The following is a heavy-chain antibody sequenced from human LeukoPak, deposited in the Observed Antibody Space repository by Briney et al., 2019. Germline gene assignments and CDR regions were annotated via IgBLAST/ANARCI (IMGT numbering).Heavy chain of an antibody. V-gene: IGHV4-34*01. Sequence: KPSETLSLTCAVYGGSFSGYYWSWIRQPPGKGLEWIGEINHSGSTNYNPSLKSRVTISVDTSKNQFSLKLSSVTAADTAVYYCARVAEDAMVRGVSDYWGQGTLVTVSS. CDR2: INHSGST. CDR1: GGSFSGYY. D-gene: IGHD3-10*01. CDR3: ARVAEDAMVRGVSDY. J-gene: IGHJ4*02.